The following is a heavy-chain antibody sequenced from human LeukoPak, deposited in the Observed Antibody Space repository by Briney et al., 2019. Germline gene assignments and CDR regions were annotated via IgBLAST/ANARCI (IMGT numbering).Heavy chain of an antibody. V-gene: IGHV1-46*01. CDR2: INPSGGST. D-gene: IGHD2-2*01. J-gene: IGHJ6*03. CDR3: ARDPPGNCSSTSCYYMDV. CDR1: GYTFTSYG. Sequence: ASVKVSCKASGYTFTSYGISWVRQAPGQGLEWMGIINPSGGSTSYAQKFQGRVTMTRDTSTSTVYMELSSLRSEDTAVYYCARDPPGNCSSTSCYYMDVWGKGTTVTVSS.